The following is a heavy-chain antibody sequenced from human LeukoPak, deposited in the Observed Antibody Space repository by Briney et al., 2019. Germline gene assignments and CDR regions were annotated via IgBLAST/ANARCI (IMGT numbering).Heavy chain of an antibody. V-gene: IGHV3-21*01. D-gene: IGHD3-3*01. CDR2: ISSSSSYI. J-gene: IGHJ4*01. CDR1: GFTFSSYN. Sequence: GGSLRLSCAASGFTFSSYNMNWVRQAPGKGLEWVSSISSSSSYIYYADSVKGRFTISRDNAKNSLYLQMNSLRAEDTAVYYCVWGDFWSGYFEAVNDYWGQGTLVTVSS. CDR3: VWGDFWSGYFEAVNDY.